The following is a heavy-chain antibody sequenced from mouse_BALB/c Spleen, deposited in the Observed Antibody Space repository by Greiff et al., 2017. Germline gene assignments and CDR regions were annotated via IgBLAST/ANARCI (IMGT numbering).Heavy chain of an antibody. CDR1: GYSITSDYA. J-gene: IGHJ4*01. V-gene: IGHV3-2*02. D-gene: IGHD1-1*02. CDR2: ISYSGST. CDR3: ARYGGNYLYAMDY. Sequence: ESGPGLVKPSQSLSLTCTVTGYSITSDYAWNWIRQFPGNKLEWMGYISYSGSTSYNPSLKSRISITRDTSKNQFFLQLNSVTTEDTATYYCARYGGNYLYAMDYWGQGTSVTVSS.